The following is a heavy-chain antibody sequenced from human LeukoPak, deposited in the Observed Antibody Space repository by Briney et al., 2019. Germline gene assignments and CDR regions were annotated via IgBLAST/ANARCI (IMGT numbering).Heavy chain of an antibody. CDR1: GYTLTELS. J-gene: IGHJ4*02. CDR3: ATARLGIAAARRRFDY. V-gene: IGHV1-24*01. CDR2: FDPEDGGT. D-gene: IGHD6-13*01. Sequence: ASVKVACKVSGYTLTELSMHWVRQAPGKGLEWMGGFDPEDGGTIYAQKFQGRVTMTEDTSTDTAYMELSSLRSEDTAVYYCATARLGIAAARRRFDYWGQGTLVTVSS.